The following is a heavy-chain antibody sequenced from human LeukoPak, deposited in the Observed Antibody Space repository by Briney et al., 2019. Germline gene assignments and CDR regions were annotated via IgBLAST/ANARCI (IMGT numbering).Heavy chain of an antibody. D-gene: IGHD5-24*01. CDR3: ASVRVEMATSYYYYYYMDV. CDR1: GGSISSGSYY. Sequence: PSETLSLTWTVSGGSISSGSYYWSWIRQPAGKGLEWIGRIYTSGSTNYNPSLKSRVTISVDTSKNQFSLKLSSVTAADTAVYYCASVRVEMATSYYYYYYMDVWGKGTTVTVSS. CDR2: IYTSGST. V-gene: IGHV4-61*02. J-gene: IGHJ6*03.